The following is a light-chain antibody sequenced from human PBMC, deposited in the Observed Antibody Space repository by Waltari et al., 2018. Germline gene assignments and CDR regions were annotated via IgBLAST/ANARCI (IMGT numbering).Light chain of an antibody. V-gene: IGLV2-14*01. Sequence: QAALTQSPSVSGSPGQSVTISCTGTSSDIGGYNRVSWYQQHPGKAPKLMIYEVSKLPSGVSDRFSGSKSGNTASLTISGLQAEDEADYYCSSYASSSTYYIFGAGTRLTVL. CDR2: EVS. J-gene: IGLJ1*01. CDR3: SSYASSSTYYI. CDR1: SSDIGGYNR.